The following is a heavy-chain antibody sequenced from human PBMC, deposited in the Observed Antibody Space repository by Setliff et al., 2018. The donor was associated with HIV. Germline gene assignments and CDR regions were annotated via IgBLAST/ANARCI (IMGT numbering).Heavy chain of an antibody. Sequence: SETLSLTCTVSGGSITRTPYYWGWIRQPPGKGLEWIGSIHHSGTAYDNPSLKSRVTISVDPSKNQFSLKLSSVTAADTAVYYCARGGTSSNWFGPWGQGTLVTVSS. CDR3: ARGGTSSNWFGP. CDR1: GGSITRTPYY. V-gene: IGHV4-39*07. J-gene: IGHJ5*02. CDR2: IHHSGTA. D-gene: IGHD2-2*01.